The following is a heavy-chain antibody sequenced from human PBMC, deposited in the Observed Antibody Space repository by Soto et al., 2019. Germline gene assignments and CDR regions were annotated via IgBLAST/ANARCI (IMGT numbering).Heavy chain of an antibody. CDR2: IYYSGST. Sequence: SETLSLTCTVSGGSISSGGYYWSWIRQHPGKGLEWIGYIYYSGSTYYNPSLKSRVTISVDTSKNQLSLKLSSVTAADTAVYYCARDGDSPFDYWGQGTLVTVSS. CDR3: ARDGDSPFDY. V-gene: IGHV4-31*03. D-gene: IGHD3-10*01. J-gene: IGHJ4*02. CDR1: GGSISSGGYY.